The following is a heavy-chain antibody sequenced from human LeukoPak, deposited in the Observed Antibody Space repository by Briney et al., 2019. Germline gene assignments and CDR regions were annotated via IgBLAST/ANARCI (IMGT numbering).Heavy chain of an antibody. J-gene: IGHJ4*02. Sequence: SVKVSCKASGGTFSSYTISWVRQAPGQGLEWMGRIIPILGIANYAQKFQGRVTITADKSTSTAYMELSRLRSDDTAVYYCARSPTSSYCTSTSCYLFSFDYWGQGTLVTVSS. CDR3: ARSPTSSYCTSTSCYLFSFDY. CDR1: GGTFSSYT. CDR2: IIPILGIA. D-gene: IGHD2-2*01. V-gene: IGHV1-69*02.